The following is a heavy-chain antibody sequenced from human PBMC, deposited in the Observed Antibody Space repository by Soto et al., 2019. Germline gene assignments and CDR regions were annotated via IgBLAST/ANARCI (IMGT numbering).Heavy chain of an antibody. CDR1: GFTFSDYY. Sequence: QVQLVESGGGLVKPGGSLRLSCAASGFTFSDYYMSWIRQAPGKGLEWVSYISSSSSYTNYADSVKGRFTISRDNAKNSLYLQMNSRRAEDTAVYYCARVTQLSGLLPDYWGQGTLVTVSS. CDR2: ISSSSSYT. D-gene: IGHD5-12*01. J-gene: IGHJ4*02. V-gene: IGHV3-11*05. CDR3: ARVTQLSGLLPDY.